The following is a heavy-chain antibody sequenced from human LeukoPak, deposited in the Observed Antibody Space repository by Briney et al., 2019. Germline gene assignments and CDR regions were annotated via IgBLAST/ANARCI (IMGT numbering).Heavy chain of an antibody. D-gene: IGHD1-26*01. J-gene: IGHJ4*02. CDR3: AREADGTAFDY. CDR1: GYSISSGYY. V-gene: IGHV4-38-2*02. Sequence: SETLSLTCTVSGYSISSGYYWGWIRQPPGKGLEWIGSIYHSGSTYYNPSLKSRVTISVDTSKNQFSLKLSSVTAADTAVYYCAREADGTAFDYWGQGTLVTVSS. CDR2: IYHSGST.